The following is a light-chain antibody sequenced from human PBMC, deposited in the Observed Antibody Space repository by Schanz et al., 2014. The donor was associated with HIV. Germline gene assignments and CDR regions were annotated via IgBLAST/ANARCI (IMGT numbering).Light chain of an antibody. CDR2: GSS. Sequence: EIVLAQSPGTLSLSPGERATLSCRASQTINRNYLAWYQQKPGQAPRLLIYGSSIRATGIPDRFSGSGSGTDFTLTISRLGPEDFAVYYCQQYGSSPGTFGQGTKLEIK. CDR3: QQYGSSPGT. CDR1: QTINRNY. V-gene: IGKV3-20*01. J-gene: IGKJ2*01.